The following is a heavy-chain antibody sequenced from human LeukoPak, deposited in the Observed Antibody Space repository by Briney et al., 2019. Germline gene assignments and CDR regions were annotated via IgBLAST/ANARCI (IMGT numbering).Heavy chain of an antibody. V-gene: IGHV3-7*03. CDR1: GFTFSSYW. CDR2: IKQDGSEK. D-gene: IGHD3-10*01. Sequence: GGSLRLSCAASGFTFSSYWMSWVRQAPGKGLEWVANIKQDGSEKYYVDSVKGRFTISRDNAKNSLYLQMNSLRAEDTAVYYCASHYYGSGSSVNWFDPWGQGTLVTVSS. J-gene: IGHJ5*02. CDR3: ASHYYGSGSSVNWFDP.